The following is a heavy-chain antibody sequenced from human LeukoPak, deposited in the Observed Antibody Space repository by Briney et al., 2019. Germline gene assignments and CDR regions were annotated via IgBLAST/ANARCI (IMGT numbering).Heavy chain of an antibody. CDR2: IIPILGIA. CDR1: GGTFSSYA. Sequence: ASVKVSCKASGGTFSSYAISWVRQAPGQGLEWMGRIIPILGIANYAQKFQGRVTITADKSTSTAYMELSSLRSEDTAVYYCARDPPKSSGYYYFGYWGQGTLVTASS. D-gene: IGHD3-22*01. J-gene: IGHJ4*02. CDR3: ARDPPKSSGYYYFGY. V-gene: IGHV1-69*04.